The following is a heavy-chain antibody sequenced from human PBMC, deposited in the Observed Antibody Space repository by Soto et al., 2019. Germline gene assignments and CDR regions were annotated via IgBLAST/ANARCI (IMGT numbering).Heavy chain of an antibody. CDR2: MNPNSGNT. D-gene: IGHD2-15*01. J-gene: IGHJ6*02. CDR3: ARGPQPTRYCSGGSCYSEYYYGMDV. Sequence: QVQLVQSGAEVKKPGASVKVSCKASGYTFTSYDINWVRQATGQGLEWMGWMNPNSGNTGYAQKFQGRVTMTRNTSISTAYMELSSLRSDDTAVYYCARGPQPTRYCSGGSCYSEYYYGMDVWGQGTTVTVSS. V-gene: IGHV1-8*01. CDR1: GYTFTSYD.